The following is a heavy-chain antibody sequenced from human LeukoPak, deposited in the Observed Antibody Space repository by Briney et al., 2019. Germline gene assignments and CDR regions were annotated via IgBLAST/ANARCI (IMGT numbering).Heavy chain of an antibody. Sequence: GASVKVSCKASGYTFISYDINWVRQAPGQGLEWMGGIIPIFGTANYAQKFQGRVTITADESTSTAYMELSSLRSEDTAVYYCARMSGYCSGDSCYGDNWFDPWGQGTLVTVSS. CDR1: GYTFISYD. CDR2: IIPIFGTA. J-gene: IGHJ5*02. V-gene: IGHV1-69*13. D-gene: IGHD2-15*01. CDR3: ARMSGYCSGDSCYGDNWFDP.